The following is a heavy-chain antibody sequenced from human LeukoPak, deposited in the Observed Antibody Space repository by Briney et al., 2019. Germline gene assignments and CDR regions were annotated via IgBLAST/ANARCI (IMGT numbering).Heavy chain of an antibody. D-gene: IGHD1-26*01. CDR3: ARDISSGSPSIDY. Sequence: GSLRLSCAASGFTFSRYSLNLDRPAPGKGLGWVSYISSSSTTIYYADSVKGRFTISRDNAENSLYLQMNSLRDEDTAVYYCARDISSGSPSIDYWGQGTLVTVSS. V-gene: IGHV3-48*02. J-gene: IGHJ4*02. CDR1: GFTFSRYS. CDR2: ISSSSTTI.